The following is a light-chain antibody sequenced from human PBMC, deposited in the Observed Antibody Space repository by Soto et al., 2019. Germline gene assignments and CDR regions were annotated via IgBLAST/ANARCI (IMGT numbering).Light chain of an antibody. V-gene: IGLV1-44*01. CDR2: SNN. CDR3: AAWDESLNGVI. J-gene: IGLJ2*01. Sequence: QSVLTQPPSASGTPGQRVTISCSGSSYNIGSNTVNWYQHLPGTAPKLLIYSNNQRPSGVPDRFSGSKSGTSASLAISGLQSEDEADYYCAAWDESLNGVIFGGGTKVTVL. CDR1: SYNIGSNT.